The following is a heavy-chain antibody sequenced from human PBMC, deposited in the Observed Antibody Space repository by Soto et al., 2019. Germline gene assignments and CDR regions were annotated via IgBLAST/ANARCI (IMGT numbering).Heavy chain of an antibody. D-gene: IGHD3-10*01. Sequence: GGSLRLSCAVSGFSFSAYSLNWVRQAPGKGLEWISSISSTGSFIDYAHSVRGRFTISRDNAKNSVYLQMNRLRTEDTALYFCAGAMTMGWSPLGYWSQGTPVTVSS. CDR3: AGAMTMGWSPLGY. CDR2: ISSTGSFI. J-gene: IGHJ4*02. V-gene: IGHV3-21*01. CDR1: GFSFSAYS.